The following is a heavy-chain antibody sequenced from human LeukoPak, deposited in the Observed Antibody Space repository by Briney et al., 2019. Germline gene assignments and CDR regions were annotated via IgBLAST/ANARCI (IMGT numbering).Heavy chain of an antibody. J-gene: IGHJ6*04. D-gene: IGHD1-26*01. Sequence: SVKVSCKASGGTFSSYAISWVRQAPGQGLEWMGGIIPIFGTANYAQKFQGRVTMTTDTSTSTAYMELRSLRSDDTAVYYCARNQYSGSYSPRDGMDVWGKGTTVTVSS. V-gene: IGHV1-69*05. CDR3: ARNQYSGSYSPRDGMDV. CDR2: IIPIFGTA. CDR1: GGTFSSYA.